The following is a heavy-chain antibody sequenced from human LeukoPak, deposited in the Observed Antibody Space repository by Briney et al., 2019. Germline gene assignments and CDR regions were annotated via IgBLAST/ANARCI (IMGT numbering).Heavy chain of an antibody. Sequence: PGGSLTLSCATSGFTFSTSWMHWVRQATGEGLVWVSRISSDCITTTYADSVKGRFTISRGNAKNTLYLQMNSLRVEDTAVYYCARVRSSSWYDYWGQGALVTVSS. V-gene: IGHV3-74*01. CDR2: ISSDCITT. D-gene: IGHD6-13*01. CDR1: GFTFSTSW. J-gene: IGHJ4*02. CDR3: ARVRSSSWYDY.